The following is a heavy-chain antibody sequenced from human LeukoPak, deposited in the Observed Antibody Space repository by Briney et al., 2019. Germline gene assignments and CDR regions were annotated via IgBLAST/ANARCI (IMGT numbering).Heavy chain of an antibody. CDR2: ISWNSGSI. V-gene: IGHV3-9*01. CDR1: GFTFDDYA. Sequence: PGGSLRLSCAASGFTFDDYAMHWVRQAPGKGLEWVSGISWNSGSIGYADSVKGRFTISRDNAKNSLYLQMNSLRAEDTAVYYCARGGHYIVVTHFDYWGQGTLVTVSS. CDR3: ARGGHYIVVTHFDY. D-gene: IGHD5-12*01. J-gene: IGHJ4*02.